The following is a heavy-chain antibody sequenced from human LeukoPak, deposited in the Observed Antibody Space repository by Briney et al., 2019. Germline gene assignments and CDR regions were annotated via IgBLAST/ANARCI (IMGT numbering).Heavy chain of an antibody. CDR3: ARSLPRMAFSFDP. Sequence: ASVKVSCKASGYTFTSYDINWVRQATGQGLEWMGWMNPNSGNTGDAQKFQGRVTMTRNTSISTAYMELSSLRSEDTAVYHCARSLPRMAFSFDPWGQGTLVTVSS. J-gene: IGHJ5*02. CDR1: GYTFTSYD. D-gene: IGHD2-8*01. CDR2: MNPNSGNT. V-gene: IGHV1-8*01.